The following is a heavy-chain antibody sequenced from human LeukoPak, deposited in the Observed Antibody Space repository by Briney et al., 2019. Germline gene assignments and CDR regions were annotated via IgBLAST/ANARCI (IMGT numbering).Heavy chain of an antibody. V-gene: IGHV4-59*01. CDR3: ARGGYGGFDY. Sequence: SETLSLTCTVSGGSISSYYWSWIRQPPGKGLEWIGYIYYIGSTNYNPSLKRRVTISLDTSKNQSSLELSSVTAADTAVYYCARGGYGGFDYWGQGPLVTVSS. D-gene: IGHD4-23*01. CDR1: GGSISSYY. CDR2: IYYIGST. J-gene: IGHJ4*02.